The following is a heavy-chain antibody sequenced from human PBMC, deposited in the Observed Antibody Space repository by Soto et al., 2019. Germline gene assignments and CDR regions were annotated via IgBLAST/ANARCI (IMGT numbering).Heavy chain of an antibody. CDR3: ARQIDYSNYPPLWYYYYGMDV. J-gene: IGHJ6*02. CDR2: IYYSGST. Sequence: SEILSLTCTVSGGSISSSSSYWGWIRQPPGKGLEWIGSIYYSGSTYYNPSLKSRVTISVATSKNQLSLKLSSVTAADTAVYYCARQIDYSNYPPLWYYYYGMDVWGQGTTVTVSS. D-gene: IGHD4-4*01. CDR1: GGSISSSSSY. V-gene: IGHV4-39*01.